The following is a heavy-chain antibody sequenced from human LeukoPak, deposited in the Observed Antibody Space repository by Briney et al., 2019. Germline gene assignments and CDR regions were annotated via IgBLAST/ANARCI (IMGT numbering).Heavy chain of an antibody. CDR1: GFTFSSYS. CDR2: ITGGGGST. J-gene: IGHJ5*02. V-gene: IGHV3-23*01. Sequence: GGSLRLSCAASGFTFSSYSMNWVRQAPGKGLEWVSTITGGGGSTYYADSVKGRFTISRDNSKNTLYLQINSLRAEDTAVYYCAKGTGNYVRWFDPWGQGTLVTVSS. CDR3: AKGTGNYVRWFDP. D-gene: IGHD3-16*01.